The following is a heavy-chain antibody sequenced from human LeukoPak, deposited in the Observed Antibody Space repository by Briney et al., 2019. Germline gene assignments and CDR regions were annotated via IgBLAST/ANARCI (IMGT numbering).Heavy chain of an antibody. CDR2: ISAYNGNT. Sequence: ASVKVSCKASGYTFTSYGISWVRQAPGQGLEWMGWISAYNGNTNYAQKLQGRVTMTTDTSTSTAYMELRSLRSDDTAVYYCAGAVAGPTGTHWFDPWGQGTLVTVSS. CDR3: AGAVAGPTGTHWFDP. V-gene: IGHV1-18*01. CDR1: GYTFTSYG. J-gene: IGHJ5*02. D-gene: IGHD6-19*01.